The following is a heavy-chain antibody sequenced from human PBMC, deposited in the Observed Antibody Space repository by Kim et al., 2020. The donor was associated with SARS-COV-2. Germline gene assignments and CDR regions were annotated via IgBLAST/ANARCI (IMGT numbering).Heavy chain of an antibody. J-gene: IGHJ4*02. CDR2: INNSGGAT. CDR3: ARAPPTTQTRTFDC. Sequence: DSVKVSCKASGYSFTTYYIHWVRQSPGQGLEWMGIINNSGGATTYAQKFQGRVTMTRDTSTTTVYMELRSLTSQDTAVYYCARAPPTTQTRTFDCWGQGALVTVSS. V-gene: IGHV1-46*01. D-gene: IGHD1-1*01. CDR1: GYSFTTYY.